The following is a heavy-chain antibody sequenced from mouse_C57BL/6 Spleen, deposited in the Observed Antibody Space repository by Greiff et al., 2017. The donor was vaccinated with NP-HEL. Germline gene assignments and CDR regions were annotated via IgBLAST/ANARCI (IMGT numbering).Heavy chain of an antibody. CDR1: GYTFTDYY. CDR3: ARESQDYFDY. D-gene: IGHD3-2*02. V-gene: IGHV1-26*01. J-gene: IGHJ2*01. Sequence: EVQLQQSGPELVKPGASVKISCKASGYTFTDYYMNWVKQSHGKSLEWIGDINPNNGGTSYNQKFKGKATLTVDKSSSTAYMELRSLTSEDSAVYYCARESQDYFDYWGQGTTLTVSS. CDR2: INPNNGGT.